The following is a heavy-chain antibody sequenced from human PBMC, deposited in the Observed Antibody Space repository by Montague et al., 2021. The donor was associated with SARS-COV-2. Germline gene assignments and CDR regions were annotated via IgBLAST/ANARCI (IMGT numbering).Heavy chain of an antibody. J-gene: IGHJ6*02. D-gene: IGHD3-22*01. CDR2: IYHSGST. Sequence: SETLSLTCAVSGGSISSSNWWSWVRQPPGKGLEWIGEIYHSGSTNYNPSLKSRVTISVDKSKNQFSLKLSSVTAADTAVYYCVDRDYYYYYGMDVWGQGTTVTVSS. V-gene: IGHV4-4*02. CDR3: VDRDYYYYYGMDV. CDR1: GGSISSSNW.